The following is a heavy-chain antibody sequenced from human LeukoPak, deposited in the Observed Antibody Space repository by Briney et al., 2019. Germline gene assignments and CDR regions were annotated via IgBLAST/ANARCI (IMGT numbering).Heavy chain of an antibody. D-gene: IGHD4-23*01. CDR2: IYPGDSDT. CDR3: ARRDFGGNSHFDY. Sequence: GESLKISCRGSGYNFPTYWIGWVRQMPGKGLEWMGIIYPGDSDTRYSPSFQGQVTISADKSMRTTYLQWTSLKASDTAMYYCARRDFGGNSHFDYWGQGTLVTVSS. CDR1: GYNFPTYW. V-gene: IGHV5-51*01. J-gene: IGHJ4*02.